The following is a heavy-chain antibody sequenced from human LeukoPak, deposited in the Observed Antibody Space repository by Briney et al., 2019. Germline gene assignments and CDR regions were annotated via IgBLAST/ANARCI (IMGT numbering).Heavy chain of an antibody. V-gene: IGHV4-59*11. D-gene: IGHD3-22*01. J-gene: IGHJ6*03. CDR1: GGSISSHY. CDR2: IYYSGST. CDR3: CRSPTSAYYVYYYYYYMDG. Sequence: SETLSLTCTVSGGSISSHYWRWLRQPPGKGLEWLGYIYYSGSTNYSPSFKSRVNISVAKSKNQSSLKLRSATGAETAVYYCCRSPTSAYYVYYYYYYMDGWGKGTTVTVSS.